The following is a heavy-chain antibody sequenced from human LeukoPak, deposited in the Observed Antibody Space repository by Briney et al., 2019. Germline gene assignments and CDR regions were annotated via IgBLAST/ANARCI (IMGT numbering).Heavy chain of an antibody. Sequence: GGSLRLSCTASGSTFGDYAMSWFRQAPGKGLEWVGFIRCKAYGGTTAYAASVRGRFTISRDDSKSIAYLQMNSLKTEDTAVYYCTRVIGLGIVVVPAATNWGQGTLVTVSS. J-gene: IGHJ4*02. CDR2: IRCKAYGGTT. CDR3: TRVIGLGIVVVPAATN. CDR1: GSTFGDYA. V-gene: IGHV3-49*03. D-gene: IGHD2-2*01.